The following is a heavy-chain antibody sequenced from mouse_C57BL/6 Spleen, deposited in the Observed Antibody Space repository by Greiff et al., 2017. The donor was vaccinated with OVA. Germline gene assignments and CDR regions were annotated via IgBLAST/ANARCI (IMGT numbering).Heavy chain of an antibody. CDR2: ICGGGST. CDR3: AKRAGHYYGSSYWYFDV. V-gene: IGHV2-9*01. CDR1: GFSLTSYG. D-gene: IGHD1-1*01. Sequence: QVKLMESGPGLVAPSQSLSITCTVSGFSLTSYGVDWVRQPPGKGLEWLGVICGGGSTNYNSALMSRLSISKDNSKSQVFLKMNSLQTDDTAMYYCAKRAGHYYGSSYWYFDVWGTGTTVTVSS. J-gene: IGHJ1*03.